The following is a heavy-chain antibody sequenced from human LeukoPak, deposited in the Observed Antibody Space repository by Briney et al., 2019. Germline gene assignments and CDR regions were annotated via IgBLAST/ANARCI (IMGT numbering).Heavy chain of an antibody. D-gene: IGHD6-13*01. CDR1: GGSISSGDYY. J-gene: IGHJ4*02. Sequence: SETLPLTCTVSGGSISSGDYYWSWIRQPPGKGLEWIGYIYYSGSTYYNPSLKSRVTISVDTSKNQFSLKLSSVTAADTAVYYCARGEGGAAAGLFDYWGQGTLVTVSS. V-gene: IGHV4-30-4*01. CDR3: ARGEGGAAAGLFDY. CDR2: IYYSGST.